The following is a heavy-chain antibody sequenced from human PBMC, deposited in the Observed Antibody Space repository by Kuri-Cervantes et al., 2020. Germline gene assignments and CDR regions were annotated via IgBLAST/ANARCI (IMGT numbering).Heavy chain of an antibody. Sequence: GESLKISCAASGFTVSSNYMSWVRQAPGKGLEWVSVIYSGGSTYYADSVKGRFTISRDNSKNTLYLQMNSLRAEDTAVYYCARHGKNDAFVIWGQGTMVTVSS. CDR1: GFTVSSNY. D-gene: IGHD1-26*01. J-gene: IGHJ3*02. CDR2: IYSGGST. V-gene: IGHV3-66*04. CDR3: ARHGKNDAFVI.